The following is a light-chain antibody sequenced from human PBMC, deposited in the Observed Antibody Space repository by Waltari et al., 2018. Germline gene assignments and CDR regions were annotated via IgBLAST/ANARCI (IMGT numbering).Light chain of an antibody. CDR1: QYINIS. Sequence: DIQMTQSPSSLSASVGDRVTISCHSSQYINISLNWYQHKTGEAPKLLIYGASTLHSGVPSRFAGSGSGTKFTLTINGLQPEDFASYFCQQSHTSPVTFGQGTTLE. CDR2: GAS. V-gene: IGKV1-39*01. J-gene: IGKJ2*01. CDR3: QQSHTSPVT.